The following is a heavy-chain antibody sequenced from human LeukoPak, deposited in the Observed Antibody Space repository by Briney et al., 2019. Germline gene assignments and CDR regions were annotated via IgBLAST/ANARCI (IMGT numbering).Heavy chain of an antibody. Sequence: ASVKVSCKASGYTFTGYYMHWVRQAPGQGLEWMGWINPNSGGTNYAQKFQGRVTMTRDTSISTAYMELSRLRSDDTAVYYCASDSGYGSGSYSPDDYWGQGTLVTVSS. CDR1: GYTFTGYY. J-gene: IGHJ4*02. V-gene: IGHV1-2*02. CDR3: ASDSGYGSGSYSPDDY. CDR2: INPNSGGT. D-gene: IGHD3-10*01.